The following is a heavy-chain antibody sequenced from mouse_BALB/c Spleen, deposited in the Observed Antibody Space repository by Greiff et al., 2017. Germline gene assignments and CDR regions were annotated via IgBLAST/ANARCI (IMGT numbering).Heavy chain of an antibody. CDR3: ASWGLFYGNFDD. V-gene: IGHV1-9*01. CDR1: GYTFSSYW. D-gene: IGHD2-1*01. J-gene: IGHJ2*01. CDR2: ILPGSGST. Sequence: VKLQESGAELMKPGASVKISCKATGYTFSSYWIEWVKQRPGHGLEWIGEILPGSGSTNYNEKFKGKATFTADTSSNTAYMQLSSLTSEDSAVYYCASWGLFYGNFDDWGQGTTLTVSS.